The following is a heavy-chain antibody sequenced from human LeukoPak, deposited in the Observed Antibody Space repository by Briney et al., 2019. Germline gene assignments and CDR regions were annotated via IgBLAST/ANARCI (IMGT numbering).Heavy chain of an antibody. D-gene: IGHD6-19*01. V-gene: IGHV3-48*03. Sequence: GGSLRLSCAASGFTFSSYEMNWVRQAPGEGPEWVSYISSSGSTIYYADSVKGRFTISRDNAKNSLYLQMDSLRAEDTAVYYCARVKGSGWYAVDYWGQGTLVTVSS. CDR2: ISSSGSTI. CDR1: GFTFSSYE. J-gene: IGHJ4*02. CDR3: ARVKGSGWYAVDY.